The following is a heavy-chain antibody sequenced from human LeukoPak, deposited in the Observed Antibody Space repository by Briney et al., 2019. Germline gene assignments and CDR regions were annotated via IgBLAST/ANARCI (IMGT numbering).Heavy chain of an antibody. CDR2: IYPGDSDT. CDR3: GGQRAYYATAKYAFCI. D-gene: IGHD3-10*01. J-gene: IGHJ3*02. CDR1: GYSFTSYW. V-gene: IGHV5-51*01. Sequence: GESLKISCKGSGYSFTSYWIGWVRQMPGKGLEWMGIIYPGDSDTRYSPSFQGQVTISADKSISTAYLQWSSLKASDTAMYYCGGQRAYYATAKYAFCIWGQVVMVT.